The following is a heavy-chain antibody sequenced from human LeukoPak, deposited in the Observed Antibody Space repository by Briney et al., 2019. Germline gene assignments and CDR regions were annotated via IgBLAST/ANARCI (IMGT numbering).Heavy chain of an antibody. Sequence: GGSLRLSCAASGFTFSIAWMNWVRQAPGKGLEWVGRIKSKTDGGTTDYAAPVKGRFTISRDDSKNTLYLQMNSLKTEDTAVYYCTTDPGYSFGTRTDYWGQGTLVTVSS. V-gene: IGHV3-15*07. J-gene: IGHJ4*02. CDR2: IKSKTDGGTT. CDR3: TTDPGYSFGTRTDY. D-gene: IGHD5-18*01. CDR1: GFTFSIAW.